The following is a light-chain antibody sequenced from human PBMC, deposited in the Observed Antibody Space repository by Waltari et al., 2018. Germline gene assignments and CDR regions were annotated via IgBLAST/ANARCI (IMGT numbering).Light chain of an antibody. CDR1: QSLLYSDGYTY. CDR3: MQGTHWPRT. V-gene: IGKV2-30*01. Sequence: DVVMTQSPLSLPVTLGQPASISCRSSQSLLYSDGYTYLNWFQQRPGQSPRRLIYKVSYRDPGVPDRFSGIGSGTDFTLKISRVEAEDVGVYYCMQGTHWPRTFGQGTKVEIK. J-gene: IGKJ1*01. CDR2: KVS.